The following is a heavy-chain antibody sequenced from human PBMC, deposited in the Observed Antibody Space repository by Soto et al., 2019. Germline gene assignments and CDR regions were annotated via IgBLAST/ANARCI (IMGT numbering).Heavy chain of an antibody. D-gene: IGHD3-22*01. CDR2: IIPIFGTA. J-gene: IGHJ4*02. V-gene: IGHV1-69*13. CDR3: AREPPLRYYDSSGYPN. CDR1: GGTFSSYA. Sequence: GASVKVSCKVSGGTFSSYAISWVRQAPGQGLEWMGGIIPIFGTANYAQKFQGRVTITADESTSTAYMELSSLRSEDTAVYYCAREPPLRYYDSSGYPNWGQGTLVTVSS.